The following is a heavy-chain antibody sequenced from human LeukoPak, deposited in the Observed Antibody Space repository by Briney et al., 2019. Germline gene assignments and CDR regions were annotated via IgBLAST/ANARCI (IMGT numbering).Heavy chain of an antibody. CDR1: GGSISSYY. J-gene: IGHJ4*02. Sequence: SETLSLTCTVSGGSISSYYWSWIRQPPGKGLEGIGYIYYSGSTNYNPSLKSRVTISVDTSKNQFSLKLSSVTAADTAVYYCARREGSSGTFDYWGQGTLVTVSS. V-gene: IGHV4-59*01. CDR3: ARREGSSGTFDY. D-gene: IGHD3-22*01. CDR2: IYYSGST.